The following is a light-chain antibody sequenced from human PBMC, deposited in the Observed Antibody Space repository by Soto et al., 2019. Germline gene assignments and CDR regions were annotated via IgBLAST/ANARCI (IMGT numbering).Light chain of an antibody. Sequence: QSALTQPASVSGSPGQSITISCTGTSSDVGGYNYVSWYQQHPGKAPKLMIYDVNTRPSGVSNRFSGFKSGNTASLTISGLQAEDEADYYCSSYTRSISFGGGTKLTVL. J-gene: IGLJ2*01. CDR1: SSDVGGYNY. CDR3: SSYTRSIS. CDR2: DVN. V-gene: IGLV2-14*01.